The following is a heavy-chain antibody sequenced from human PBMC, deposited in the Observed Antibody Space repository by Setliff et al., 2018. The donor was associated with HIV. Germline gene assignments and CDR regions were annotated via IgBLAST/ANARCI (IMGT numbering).Heavy chain of an antibody. CDR1: GGSISTSNYY. J-gene: IGHJ4*02. V-gene: IGHV4-39*07. CDR3: ARQGNIVVVTSFDY. CDR2: VDYTGST. Sequence: SETLSLTCTVSGGSISTSNYYWGWVRQPPGKGLGWVGIVDYTGSTYYNPSLKSRVTISVDTSKNQFSLRLNSVTAADTAVYYCARQGNIVVVTSFDYWGRGTLVTVSS. D-gene: IGHD2-21*02.